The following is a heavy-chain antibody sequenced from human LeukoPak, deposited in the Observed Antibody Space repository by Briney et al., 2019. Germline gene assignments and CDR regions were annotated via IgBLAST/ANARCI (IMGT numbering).Heavy chain of an antibody. CDR3: ARGDRYSSSWPFDF. CDR2: INHSGTT. Sequence: GSLRLSCAASGFTFNTKSMNWIRQPPGKGLEWIGEINHSGTTNYNPSLKSRVTISVDTSKNQFSLKLSSVTAADTAVYYCARGDRYSSSWPFDFWGQGALVTVSS. J-gene: IGHJ4*02. V-gene: IGHV4-34*01. CDR1: GFTFNTKS. D-gene: IGHD6-13*01.